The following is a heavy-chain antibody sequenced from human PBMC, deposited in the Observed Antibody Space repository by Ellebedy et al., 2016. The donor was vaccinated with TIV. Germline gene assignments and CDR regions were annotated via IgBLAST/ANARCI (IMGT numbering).Heavy chain of an antibody. D-gene: IGHD3-10*01. Sequence: SETLSLTXAVSGGSISSSNWWSWVRQPPGKGLEWIGEIYHSGSTNYNPSLKSRVTISVDKSKNQFSLKLSSVTAADTAVYYCARDQNQKLWFGYGMDVWGQGTTVTVSS. CDR3: ARDQNQKLWFGYGMDV. CDR2: IYHSGST. V-gene: IGHV4-4*02. CDR1: GGSISSSNW. J-gene: IGHJ6*02.